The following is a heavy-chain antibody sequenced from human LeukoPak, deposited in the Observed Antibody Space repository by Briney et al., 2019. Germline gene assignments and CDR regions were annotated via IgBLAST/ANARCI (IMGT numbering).Heavy chain of an antibody. CDR1: GFTFSSYS. CDR2: ISSTSSTI. CDR3: ARRYCSSTSCYQDY. Sequence: PGGSLRLSCAASGFTFSSYSMNWVRQAPGKGLEWVSYISSTSSTIHYADSVKGRFTISRDNAKNSLYLQMNSLRAEDTAVYYCARRYCSSTSCYQDYWGQGTLVTVSS. V-gene: IGHV3-48*01. D-gene: IGHD2-2*01. J-gene: IGHJ4*02.